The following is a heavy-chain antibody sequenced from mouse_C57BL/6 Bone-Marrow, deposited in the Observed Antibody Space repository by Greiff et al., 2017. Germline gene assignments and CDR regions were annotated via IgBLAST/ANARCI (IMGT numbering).Heavy chain of an antibody. CDR3: ARDGPITTVVAPPYYYAMDY. CDR2: ISDGGSYT. CDR1: GFTFSSYA. V-gene: IGHV5-4*03. J-gene: IGHJ4*01. Sequence: EVKVVESGGGLVKPGGSLKLSCAASGFTFSSYAMSWVRQTPEKRLEWVATISDGGSYTYYPDNVKGRFTISRDNAKNNLYLQMSHLKSEDTAMYYCARDGPITTVVAPPYYYAMDYWGQGTSVTVSS. D-gene: IGHD1-1*01.